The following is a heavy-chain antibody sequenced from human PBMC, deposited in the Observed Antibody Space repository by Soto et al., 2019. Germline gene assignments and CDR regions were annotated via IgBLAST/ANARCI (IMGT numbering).Heavy chain of an antibody. Sequence: ASVKVSCKPSGYTFTRYTMNWVRQGPGQRLEWMGWITPDNGNTKSSQKFRDRVIITRDTSASTAYMDLSSLRSEDTAVYYCARGIATGQLDPWGQGTLVTVS. V-gene: IGHV1-3*01. D-gene: IGHD2-15*01. CDR1: GYTFTRYT. J-gene: IGHJ5*02. CDR3: ARGIATGQLDP. CDR2: ITPDNGNT.